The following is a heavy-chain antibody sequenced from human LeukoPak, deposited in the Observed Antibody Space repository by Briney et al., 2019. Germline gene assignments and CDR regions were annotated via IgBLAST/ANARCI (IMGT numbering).Heavy chain of an antibody. CDR3: ARTRPVTSSFYMDV. Sequence: SETLSLTCTVSGGSISSYYWSWIRQPAGKGLEWTGRIYISGSTNYNPSLKSRVTISVDTSKNQFSLKLSSVTAADTAVYYCARTRPVTSSFYMDVWGKGTTITISS. D-gene: IGHD4-17*01. J-gene: IGHJ6*03. V-gene: IGHV4-4*07. CDR2: IYISGST. CDR1: GGSISSYY.